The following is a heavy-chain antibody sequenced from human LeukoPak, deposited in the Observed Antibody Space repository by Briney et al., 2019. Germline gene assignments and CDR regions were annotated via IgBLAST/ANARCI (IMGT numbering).Heavy chain of an antibody. D-gene: IGHD5-24*01. V-gene: IGHV3-20*04. CDR2: INWNGGST. CDR3: ASLTMSTGKKSHDY. Sequence: GSGGSLRLSCAASGFTFDDYGMSWVRQAPGKGLEWVSGINWNGGSTGYADSVKGRFTISRDNAKNTMYLQMNSLRAEDTAVYYCASLTMSTGKKSHDYWGQGTLVTVSS. J-gene: IGHJ4*02. CDR1: GFTFDDYG.